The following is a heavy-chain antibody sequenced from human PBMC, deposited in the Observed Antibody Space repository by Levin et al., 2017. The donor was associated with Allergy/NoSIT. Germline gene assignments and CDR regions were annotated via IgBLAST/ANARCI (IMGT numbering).Heavy chain of an antibody. CDR1: GFTFSSYA. V-gene: IGHV3-30*04. J-gene: IGHJ4*02. CDR3: ARDGDGPNYDFWSGYYAPSKY. D-gene: IGHD3-3*01. Sequence: LSLTCAASGFTFSSYAMHWVRQAPGKGLEWVAVISYDGSNKYYADSVKGRFTISRDNSKNTLYLQMNSLRAEDTAVYYCARDGDGPNYDFWSGYYAPSKYWGQGTLVTVSS. CDR2: ISYDGSNK.